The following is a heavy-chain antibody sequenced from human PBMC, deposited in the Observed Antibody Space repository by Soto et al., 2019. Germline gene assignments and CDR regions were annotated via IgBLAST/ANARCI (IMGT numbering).Heavy chain of an antibody. V-gene: IGHV3-23*01. CDR1: GFTFSSYA. J-gene: IGHJ4*02. CDR3: AKDWCSVTTCYCLEN. CDR2: VSGRSGSK. Sequence: EVQLLESGGGLVQPGGSLRLSCAASGFTFSSYAMSWVRQAPGKGLEWVSSVSGRSGSKSYADSVKGRFTISRDNSKSTVYLQMNSLRAEDTAVYFCAKDWCSVTTCYCLENWGQGTLVTVSS. D-gene: IGHD4-4*01.